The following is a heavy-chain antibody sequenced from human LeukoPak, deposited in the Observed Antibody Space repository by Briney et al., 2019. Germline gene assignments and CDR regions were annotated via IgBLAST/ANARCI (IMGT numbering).Heavy chain of an antibody. D-gene: IGHD1-26*01. V-gene: IGHV3-7*01. J-gene: IGHJ4*02. CDR3: ATPGISGSYDY. CDR2: IKQDGSEK. Sequence: GGSLRLSCAASGFTFSSYWMSWVRQAPGKGLEWVANIKQDGSEKYYVDSVKGRFTISRDNAKNSLYPQMNSLRAEDTAVYYCATPGISGSYDYWGQGTLVTVSS. CDR1: GFTFSSYW.